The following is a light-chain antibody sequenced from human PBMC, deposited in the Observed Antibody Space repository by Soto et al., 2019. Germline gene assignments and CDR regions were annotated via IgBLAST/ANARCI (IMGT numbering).Light chain of an antibody. CDR2: AAS. V-gene: IGKV3-11*01. CDR3: QQRRDWPIT. Sequence: EIVLTQSPDPLSLSPGESATLFCRASPNINTYLSWYQQKPGQVPRLLMYAASNRATGIPARFSGSGSGTDFTLTISSLEPEDFAVYYCQQRRDWPITFGEGTKVEIK. J-gene: IGKJ4*01. CDR1: PNINTY.